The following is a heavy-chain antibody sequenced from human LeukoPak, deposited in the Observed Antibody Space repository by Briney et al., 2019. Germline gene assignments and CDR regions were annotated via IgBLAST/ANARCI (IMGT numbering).Heavy chain of an antibody. V-gene: IGHV3-21*01. CDR1: GFTFSSYS. CDR3: AREFEQQPVSGSDAFDI. J-gene: IGHJ3*02. D-gene: IGHD6-13*01. Sequence: GGSLRLSCAASGFTFSSYSMNWVRQAPGKGLEWVSSISSSSSYIYYADSVKGRFTISRDNAKNSLYLQMNSLRAEDTAVYYCAREFEQQPVSGSDAFDIWGQGTMVTVSS. CDR2: ISSSSSYI.